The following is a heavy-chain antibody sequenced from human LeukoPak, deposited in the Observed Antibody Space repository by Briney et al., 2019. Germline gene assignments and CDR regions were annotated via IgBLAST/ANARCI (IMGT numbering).Heavy chain of an antibody. V-gene: IGHV1-69*13. CDR1: GGTFSSYA. CDR3: AREERWELPYFDY. D-gene: IGHD1-26*01. CDR2: IIPIFGTA. Sequence: GASVNVSCKASGGTFSSYAISWVRQAPGQGLEWMGGIIPIFGTANYAQKFQGRVTITADESTSTAYMELSSLRSEDTAVYYCAREERWELPYFDYWGQGTLVTVSS. J-gene: IGHJ4*02.